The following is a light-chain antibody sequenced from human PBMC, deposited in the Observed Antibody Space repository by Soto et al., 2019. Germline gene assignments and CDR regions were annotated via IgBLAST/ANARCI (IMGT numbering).Light chain of an antibody. CDR1: QSISNN. J-gene: IGKJ4*01. V-gene: IGKV1-39*01. CDR2: AAS. CDR3: QQSCRTPLT. Sequence: DIQMTQSPSSLSASVGDRVTITCRASQSISNNLNWYQQKPGKAPRLLIYAASSLQSGVPSRFSGSGSGTDFTLVINSLQPEDFTTYYCQQSCRTPLTFGGGTKVEIK.